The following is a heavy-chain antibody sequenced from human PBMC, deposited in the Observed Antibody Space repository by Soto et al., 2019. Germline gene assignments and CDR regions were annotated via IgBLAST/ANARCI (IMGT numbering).Heavy chain of an antibody. V-gene: IGHV3-48*01. CDR2: ISTRSHAM. Sequence: EVQLVESGGGLVQPGGSLRLSCAASGFTFTLYPMNWVRQAPGKGLEWLSHISTRSHAMYYADSVKGRFTISRDNAKHSRYMQMNGLRVEDTAIYYCVAYYRYAFELWGQGTPVTVSS. D-gene: IGHD2-21*01. J-gene: IGHJ3*01. CDR1: GFTFTLYP. CDR3: VAYYRYAFEL.